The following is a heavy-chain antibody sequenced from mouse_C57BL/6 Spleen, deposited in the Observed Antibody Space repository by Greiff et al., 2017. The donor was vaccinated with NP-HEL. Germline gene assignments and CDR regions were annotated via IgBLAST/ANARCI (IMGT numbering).Heavy chain of an antibody. Sequence: EVQLQESGPGLVKPSQSLSLTCSVTGYSITSGYYWNWIRQFPGNKLEWMGYISYDGSNNYNPSLNNRISITRATSKNQFFLKLNSVTTEDTATYYCASYYYGSSYAMDYWGQGTSVTVSS. CDR1: GYSITSGYY. CDR2: ISYDGSN. CDR3: ASYYYGSSYAMDY. J-gene: IGHJ4*01. V-gene: IGHV3-6*01. D-gene: IGHD1-1*01.